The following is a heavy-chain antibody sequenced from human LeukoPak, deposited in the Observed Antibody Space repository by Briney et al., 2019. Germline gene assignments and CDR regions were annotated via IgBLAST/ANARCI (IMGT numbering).Heavy chain of an antibody. CDR1: GYTFTSYG. CDR2: ISAYNGNT. CDR3: ARDRRSSASTDFDY. D-gene: IGHD6-19*01. V-gene: IGHV1-18*01. J-gene: IGHJ4*02. Sequence: ASVKVSCKASGYTFTSYGISWVRQAPGQGLEWMGWISAYNGNTNYAQKLQGRVTMTTDTSTSTAYMGLRSLRSDDTAVYYCARDRRSSASTDFDYWGQGTLVTVSS.